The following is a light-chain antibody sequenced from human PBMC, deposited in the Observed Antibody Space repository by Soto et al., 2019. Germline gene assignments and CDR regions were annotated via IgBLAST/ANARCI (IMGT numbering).Light chain of an antibody. Sequence: QSALTQPASVSGSPGQSITISCTGTSSDVGGYNYVSWYQQHPGKAPKLMIYDVSNRPSRVSNRFSGSKSGNTASLTISGLQAEDAADYYCSSYTSSSTVVFGGGTKVTVL. CDR3: SSYTSSSTVV. J-gene: IGLJ2*01. CDR2: DVS. V-gene: IGLV2-14*01. CDR1: SSDVGGYNY.